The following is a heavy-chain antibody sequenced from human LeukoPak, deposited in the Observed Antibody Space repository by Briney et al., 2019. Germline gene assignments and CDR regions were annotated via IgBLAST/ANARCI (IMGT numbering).Heavy chain of an antibody. CDR1: GGSISSYY. CDR3: ARGAVAGTGVFDY. CDR2: IYYSGST. J-gene: IGHJ4*02. Sequence: PSETLSLTCTVSGGSISSYYWSWIRQPPGKGLEWIWYIYYSGSTNYNPSLKSRVTISVDTSKNQFSLKLSSVTAADTAVYYCARGAVAGTGVFDYWGQGTLVTVSS. V-gene: IGHV4-59*01. D-gene: IGHD6-19*01.